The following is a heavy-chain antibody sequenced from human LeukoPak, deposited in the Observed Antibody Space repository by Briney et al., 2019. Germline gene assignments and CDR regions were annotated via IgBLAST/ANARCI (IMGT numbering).Heavy chain of an antibody. CDR2: IYTSGNT. J-gene: IGHJ6*02. V-gene: IGHV4-4*07. Sequence: SETLSLTCIVSGGSISSYYWSWIRQPAGEGLEWIGRIYTSGNTNYNPSLKSRVTMSVDTSKNQFSLKLSSVTAADTAVYSCARDLTTLTTGATLHYYYYGLDVWGQGTTVTVSS. CDR1: GGSISSYY. D-gene: IGHD4-17*01. CDR3: ARDLTTLTTGATLHYYYYGLDV.